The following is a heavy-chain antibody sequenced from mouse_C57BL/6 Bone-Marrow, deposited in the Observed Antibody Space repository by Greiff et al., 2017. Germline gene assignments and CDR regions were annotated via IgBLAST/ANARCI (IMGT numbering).Heavy chain of an antibody. Sequence: QVQLQQPGAELAKPGASVKLSCKASGYTFTSYWMHWVKQRPGQGLEWIGMIHPNSGSTNYNEKFKSKATLTVDKSSSTAYMQLSSLTSEDSAVYYCANYGSSPWFAYWGQGTLVTVSA. CDR3: ANYGSSPWFAY. J-gene: IGHJ3*01. CDR1: GYTFTSYW. D-gene: IGHD1-1*01. CDR2: IHPNSGST. V-gene: IGHV1-64*01.